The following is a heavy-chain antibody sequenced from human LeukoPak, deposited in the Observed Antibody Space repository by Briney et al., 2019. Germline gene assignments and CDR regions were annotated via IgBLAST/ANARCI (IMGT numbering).Heavy chain of an antibody. Sequence: GGSLRLSYAASGFTVSSNYMSWVRQAPGKGLEWVSVIYSGGSTYYADSVKGRFTISRDNSKNTLYLQMNSLRAEDTAVYYCARVDYGDYGFDYWGQGTLVTVSS. D-gene: IGHD4-17*01. CDR1: GFTVSSNY. CDR3: ARVDYGDYGFDY. CDR2: IYSGGST. J-gene: IGHJ4*02. V-gene: IGHV3-66*01.